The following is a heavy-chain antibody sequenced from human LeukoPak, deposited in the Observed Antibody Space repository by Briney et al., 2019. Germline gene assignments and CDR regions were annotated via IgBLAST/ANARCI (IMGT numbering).Heavy chain of an antibody. CDR2: VYYSGST. D-gene: IGHD7-27*01. Sequence: SETLSLTCTVSGDFITAYYWSWIRQPPGKGLEWIGYVYYSGSTEYNPSLRSRVAISLEMSKHQFSLNLTSVTAADTAVYYCASNTGTVFDYWGQGALVTVSS. J-gene: IGHJ4*02. V-gene: IGHV4-59*01. CDR1: GDFITAYY. CDR3: ASNTGTVFDY.